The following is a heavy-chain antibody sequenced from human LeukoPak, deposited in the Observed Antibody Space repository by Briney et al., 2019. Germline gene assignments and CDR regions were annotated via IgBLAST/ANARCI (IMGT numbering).Heavy chain of an antibody. CDR1: GGSIDNSH. CDR2: IYNRGTT. V-gene: IGHV4-59*12. CDR3: ARDSPTSPPAYYGMDV. D-gene: IGHD2-2*01. J-gene: IGHJ6*02. Sequence: SETLSLTCTVSGGSIDNSHWTWIRQPPGKGVEWIGCIYNRGTTIYNPSLRSRLTISVDTSKNQLSLRLSSVTAADTAAYFCARDSPTSPPAYYGMDVWGRGTTVTVSS.